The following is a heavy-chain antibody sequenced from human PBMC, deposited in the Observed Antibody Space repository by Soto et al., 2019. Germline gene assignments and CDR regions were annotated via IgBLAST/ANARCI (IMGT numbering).Heavy chain of an antibody. D-gene: IGHD3-3*01. V-gene: IGHV3-21*01. CDR3: ARDAHDFWSGYYNYYYYYGMDV. J-gene: IGHJ6*02. CDR1: GFTFSSYS. Sequence: EVQLVESGGGLVKPGGSLRLSRAASGFTFSSYSMNWVRQAPGKGLEWVSSISSSSSYIYYADSVKGRFTISRDNAKNSLYLQMNSLRAEDTAVYYCARDAHDFWSGYYNYYYYYGMDVWGQGTTVTVSS. CDR2: ISSSSSYI.